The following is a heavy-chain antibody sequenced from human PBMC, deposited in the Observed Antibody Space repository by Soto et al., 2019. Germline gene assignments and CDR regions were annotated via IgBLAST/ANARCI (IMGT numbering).Heavy chain of an antibody. Sequence: SETLSLTCTVSGGSISSYYWSWIRQPPGKGLEWIGYIYYSGSTNYNPSLKSRVAISVDTSKNQFSLKLSSVTAADTAVYYCARHAAYGSGSYLSAFDIWGQGTMVTVSS. CDR3: ARHAAYGSGSYLSAFDI. J-gene: IGHJ3*02. D-gene: IGHD3-10*01. CDR2: IYYSGST. V-gene: IGHV4-59*08. CDR1: GGSISSYY.